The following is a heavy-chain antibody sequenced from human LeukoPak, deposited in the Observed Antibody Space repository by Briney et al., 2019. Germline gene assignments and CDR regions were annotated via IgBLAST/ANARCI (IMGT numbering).Heavy chain of an antibody. CDR1: GYRFTGYY. CDR2: INPNTCDT. Sequence: ASVKVSCKASGYRFTGYYMHWVRQAPGQGLEWMGWINPNTCDTSYAQKFQGRGTMTRDTSISTAYMELSRLRSDDTAVYYCARDPEMATMQFDYWGQGTLVTVSS. CDR3: ARDPEMATMQFDY. V-gene: IGHV1-2*02. D-gene: IGHD5-24*01. J-gene: IGHJ4*02.